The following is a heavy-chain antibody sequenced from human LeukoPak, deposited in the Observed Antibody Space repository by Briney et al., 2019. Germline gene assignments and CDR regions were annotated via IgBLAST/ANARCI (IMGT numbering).Heavy chain of an antibody. CDR1: GFTFDDYT. J-gene: IGHJ4*02. CDR2: ISWDGGST. Sequence: GGSLRLSCAASGFTFDDYTLHWVRQTQGKGLEWVSLISWDGGSTYYADSVRGRFTISRDNSKNSLSLQMNSLRTEDTAFYYCSKDLYGDYGAFDSWGQGTLVTVSS. CDR3: SKDLYGDYGAFDS. V-gene: IGHV3-43*01. D-gene: IGHD4-17*01.